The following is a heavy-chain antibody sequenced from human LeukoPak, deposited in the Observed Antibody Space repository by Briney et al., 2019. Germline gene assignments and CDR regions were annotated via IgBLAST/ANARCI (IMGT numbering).Heavy chain of an antibody. J-gene: IGHJ4*02. CDR1: GYSISSGYY. D-gene: IGHD3-10*01. CDR3: ARGRQGSYYYGSGSYFY. V-gene: IGHV4-38-2*01. CDR2: INHSGST. Sequence: KPSETLSLTCAVSGYSISSGYYWGWIRQPPGKGLEWIGEINHSGSTNYNPSLKSRVTISVDTSKNQFSLKLSSVTAADTAVYYCARGRQGSYYYGSGSYFYWGQGTLVTVSS.